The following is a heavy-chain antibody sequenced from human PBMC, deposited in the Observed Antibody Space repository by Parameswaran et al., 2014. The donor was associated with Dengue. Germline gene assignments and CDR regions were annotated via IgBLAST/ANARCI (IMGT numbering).Heavy chain of an antibody. V-gene: IGHV3-49*02. J-gene: IGHJ3*02. CDR2: IRGKAYGGTT. D-gene: IGHD1-14*01. Sequence: VRQAPGKGLEWVGFIRGKAYGGTTDYAASVKGRFTISGDDSRNIAYLQMNSLKTEDTAVYYCSRAKNRAFDAFDIWGLGTMVTVSS. CDR3: SRAKNRAFDAFDI.